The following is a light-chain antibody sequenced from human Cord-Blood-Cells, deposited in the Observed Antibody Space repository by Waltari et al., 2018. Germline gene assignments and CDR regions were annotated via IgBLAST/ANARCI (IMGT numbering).Light chain of an antibody. J-gene: IGLJ2*01. CDR3: CSYAGSVV. V-gene: IGLV2-23*01. CDR2: EGS. CDR1: SSDVGSYNL. Sequence: QSALTQPASVSGSPGQSITISCTGTSSDVGSYNLVSWYHQHTGKAPKLMIYEGSKRPSGVSNRFSGSKSGNTASLTISGLQAEDEADYYCCSYAGSVVFGGGTKLTVL.